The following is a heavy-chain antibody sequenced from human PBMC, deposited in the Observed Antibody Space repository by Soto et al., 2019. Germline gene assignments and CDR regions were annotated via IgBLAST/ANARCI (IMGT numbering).Heavy chain of an antibody. V-gene: IGHV1-3*04. D-gene: IGHD3-16*01. CDR2: IHTGNGNT. J-gene: IGHJ4*02. CDR3: AISLRLGESFDY. CDR1: GYTFTTYA. Sequence: QVQLVQSGAKVKKPGASVQVSCKPSGYTFTTYAIHWVRQAPGQSLEWMAWIHTGNGNTKYSPRFQGRVTITRDTSASTAYMELSSLRSEDTAVYYCAISLRLGESFDYWGQGTLVTVSS.